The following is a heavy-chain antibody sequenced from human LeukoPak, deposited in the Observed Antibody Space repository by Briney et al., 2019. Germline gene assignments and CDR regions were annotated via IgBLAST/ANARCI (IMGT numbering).Heavy chain of an antibody. J-gene: IGHJ6*02. V-gene: IGHV3-49*04. CDR3: TRGPRQLWLYYGMDV. CDR2: IRSKAYGGTT. D-gene: IGHD5-18*01. Sequence: GGSLRLSCTASGFTFGDHAMSWVRQAPGKGLEGVGFIRSKAYGGTTECAASVKGRFTISRDDSKSIAYLQMNSLKTEDTAVYYCTRGPRQLWLYYGMDVWGQGTTVIVSS. CDR1: GFTFGDHA.